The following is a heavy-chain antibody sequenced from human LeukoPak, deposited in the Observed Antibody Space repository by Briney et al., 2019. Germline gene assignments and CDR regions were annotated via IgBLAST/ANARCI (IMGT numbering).Heavy chain of an antibody. CDR1: GASISSSNW. Sequence: SETLSLTCAVSGASISSSNWWSWARQPPGKGLEWIGEIFHAGTTNYNPSPQSRVTISVDNSRNQFSLKLTSVTAADTAVYYCMRTYCSNISCFYFDYWGQGTLVTVSS. CDR2: IFHAGTT. V-gene: IGHV4-4*02. D-gene: IGHD2-2*01. CDR3: MRTYCSNISCFYFDY. J-gene: IGHJ4*02.